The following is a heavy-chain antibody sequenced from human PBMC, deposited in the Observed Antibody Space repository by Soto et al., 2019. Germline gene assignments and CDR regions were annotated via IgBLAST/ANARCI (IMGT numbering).Heavy chain of an antibody. CDR3: AKGGGDSLRYGMDV. CDR2: ISGSGGSI. V-gene: IGHV3-23*01. J-gene: IGHJ6*02. D-gene: IGHD2-21*02. CDR1: GFIFRSSA. Sequence: EVQLFDSGGGLVQPGGALRLSCSASGFIFRSSAKNWVRQAPGKWLEWVSAISGSGGSIYYADSVKGRFTISRDNSKTTLYLEMDSLRAEDTAVYYCAKGGGDSLRYGMDVWGQGTTVTVSS.